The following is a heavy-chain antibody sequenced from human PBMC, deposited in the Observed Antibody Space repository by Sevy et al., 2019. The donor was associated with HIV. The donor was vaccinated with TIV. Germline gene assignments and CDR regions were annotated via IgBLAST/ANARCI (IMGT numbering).Heavy chain of an antibody. Sequence: SETLSLTCTVSGGSISSSSYYWGWIRQPPGKGLEWIGSIYYSWSTYYNPSLKSRVTISVDTSKNQFSLKLSSVTAADTAVYYCASLEVYCSSTSCADYYYYGMDVWGQGTTVTVSS. CDR3: ASLEVYCSSTSCADYYYYGMDV. V-gene: IGHV4-39*01. CDR1: GGSISSSSYY. CDR2: IYYSWST. J-gene: IGHJ6*02. D-gene: IGHD2-2*01.